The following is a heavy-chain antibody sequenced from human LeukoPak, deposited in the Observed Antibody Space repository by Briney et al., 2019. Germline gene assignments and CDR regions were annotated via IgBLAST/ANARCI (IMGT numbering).Heavy chain of an antibody. J-gene: IGHJ3*02. Sequence: SETLSLTRTVSGGSISSYYWSWIRQPPGKGLEWIGYIYYSGSTSYNPSLKSRVTISVDTSKKQFSLKLSSVTAADTAVYYCARRGYSYGWDAFDIWGQGTMVTVSS. CDR3: ARRGYSYGWDAFDI. D-gene: IGHD5-18*01. V-gene: IGHV4-59*01. CDR2: IYYSGST. CDR1: GGSISSYY.